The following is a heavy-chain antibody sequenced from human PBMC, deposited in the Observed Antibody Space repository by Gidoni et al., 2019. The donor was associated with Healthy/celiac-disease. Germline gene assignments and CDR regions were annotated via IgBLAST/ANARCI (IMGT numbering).Heavy chain of an antibody. Sequence: QVQLVQSGSELKKPGASVKVSCKASGYTFTSSAMNWVRQAPGQGLEWMGWINTNTGNPTYAQGFTGRFGFSLDTSVSTAYLQISSLKAEDTAVYYCARAGELLWFRNGYYFDYWGQGTLVTVSS. CDR3: ARAGELLWFRNGYYFDY. CDR2: INTNTGNP. D-gene: IGHD3-10*01. CDR1: GYTFTSSA. J-gene: IGHJ4*02. V-gene: IGHV7-4-1*02.